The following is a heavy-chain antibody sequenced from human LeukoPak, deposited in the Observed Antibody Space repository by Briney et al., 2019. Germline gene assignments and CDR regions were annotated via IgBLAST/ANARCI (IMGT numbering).Heavy chain of an antibody. CDR3: ARGRDFWSGYSLYNWFDP. Sequence: ASVKVSCKASGYTFTGYYMHWVRQAPGQGLEWMGWINPNSGGTNYAQKFQGRVTMTRDTSISTAYTELSRLRSDDTAVYYCARGRDFWSGYSLYNWFDPWGQGTLVTVSS. CDR2: INPNSGGT. J-gene: IGHJ5*02. V-gene: IGHV1-2*02. CDR1: GYTFTGYY. D-gene: IGHD3-3*01.